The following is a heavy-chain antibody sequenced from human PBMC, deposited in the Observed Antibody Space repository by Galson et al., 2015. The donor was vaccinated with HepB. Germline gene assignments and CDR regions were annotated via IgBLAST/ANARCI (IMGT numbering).Heavy chain of an antibody. J-gene: IGHJ4*02. CDR1: GYTFTSYA. D-gene: IGHD1-26*01. V-gene: IGHV1-3*01. CDR3: ARGDKWEPSSFDY. Sequence: SVKVSCKASGYTFTSYAMHWVRQAPGQRLEWMGWINAGNGNTKYSQKFQSRVTITRDTSASTAYMELSSLRSEDTAVYYCARGDKWEPSSFDYWGQGTLVTVSS. CDR2: INAGNGNT.